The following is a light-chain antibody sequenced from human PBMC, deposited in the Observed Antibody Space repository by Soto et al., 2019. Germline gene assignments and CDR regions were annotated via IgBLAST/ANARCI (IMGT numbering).Light chain of an antibody. Sequence: DIKMTQSPSSLSASVGDRVTITCRASQGISNYLAWYQQKPGEVPKLLIYAASTLQSGVPSRFSGSGSGTDFTLTISSLQPDDVATYYCQKYNNAPRAFGQGSRVDIK. CDR3: QKYNNAPRA. V-gene: IGKV1-27*01. CDR2: AAS. J-gene: IGKJ1*01. CDR1: QGISNY.